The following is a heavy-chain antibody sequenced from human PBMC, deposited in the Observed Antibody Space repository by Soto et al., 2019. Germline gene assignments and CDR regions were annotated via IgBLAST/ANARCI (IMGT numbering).Heavy chain of an antibody. J-gene: IGHJ6*02. CDR3: ARGTSPHYYYDSSGTRYGMDV. Sequence: GGSLRLSSAASGFTFSSYAMHWVRQAPGKGLEWVAVISYDGSNKYYADSVKGLFTISRDNSKNTLYLQMNSLRAEDTAVYYCARGTSPHYYYDSSGTRYGMDVSCQGTTVTIA. CDR1: GFTFSSYA. CDR2: ISYDGSNK. D-gene: IGHD3-22*01. V-gene: IGHV3-30-3*01.